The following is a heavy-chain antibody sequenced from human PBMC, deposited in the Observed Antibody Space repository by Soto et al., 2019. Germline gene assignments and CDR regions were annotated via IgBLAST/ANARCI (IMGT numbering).Heavy chain of an antibody. CDR1: GFSLSTSGVG. J-gene: IGHJ6*02. D-gene: IGHD3-9*01. CDR3: AHSDILTGYYYYYGMDV. V-gene: IGHV2-5*02. Sequence: QITLKESGPPLVKPTQTLTLTCTFSGFSLSTSGVGVGWIRQPPGKALEWLALIYWDDAKRYSPSLKSRLTITKDTSKNQVVLTMTNMDPVDTATYYGAHSDILTGYYYYYGMDVWGQGTTVTVSS. CDR2: IYWDDAK.